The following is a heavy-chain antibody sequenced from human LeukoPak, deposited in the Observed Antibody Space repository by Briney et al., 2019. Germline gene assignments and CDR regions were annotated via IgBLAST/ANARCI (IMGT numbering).Heavy chain of an antibody. CDR1: GFTVSSYA. CDR2: ISGSGGST. CDR3: AKIGAYSYYYMDV. V-gene: IGHV3-23*01. J-gene: IGHJ6*03. D-gene: IGHD4/OR15-4a*01. Sequence: PSGGSLRLSCAASGFTVSSYAMSWVRQAPGKGLEWVSAISGSGGSTYYPDSAKGRFTISKDNSNNPLYMQMKSLRAEDTALYYCAKIGAYSYYYMDVWGKGTTVTISS.